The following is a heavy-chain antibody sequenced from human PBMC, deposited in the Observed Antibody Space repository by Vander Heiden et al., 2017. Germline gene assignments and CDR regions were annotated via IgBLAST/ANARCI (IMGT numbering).Heavy chain of an antibody. CDR3: ATRPFDY. Sequence: EVQLLESGGGLEQTGGSLRLSCAASGLSFYNYAMSWVRQAPGTGLEWVSTISSSGVSTYYADSVKGRFTISRDNSKNTLYLQMNSLRAEDTAVYYCATRPFDYWGQGTLVTVSS. CDR1: GLSFYNYA. CDR2: ISSSGVST. V-gene: IGHV3-23*01. J-gene: IGHJ4*02.